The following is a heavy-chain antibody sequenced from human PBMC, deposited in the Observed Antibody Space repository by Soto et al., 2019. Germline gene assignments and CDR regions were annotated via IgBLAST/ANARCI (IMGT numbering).Heavy chain of an antibody. CDR3: VRTARQGAVAPHWFDR. CDR1: GASIRSTDYY. Sequence: PSETLSLTCTVSGASIRSTDYYWSWIRQAPGKGLEWIGYVYYIGSTYYNPSLMSRLTISVDTSKNQFSLKLTSVTAAETAVYYCVRTARQGAVAPHWFDRWGQGTQVTVSS. J-gene: IGHJ5*02. CDR2: VYYIGST. V-gene: IGHV4-30-4*01. D-gene: IGHD2-21*02.